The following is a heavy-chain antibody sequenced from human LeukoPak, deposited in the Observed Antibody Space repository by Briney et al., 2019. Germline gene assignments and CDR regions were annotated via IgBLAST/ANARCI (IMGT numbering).Heavy chain of an antibody. CDR1: GYSFSNYR. D-gene: IGHD1-26*01. Sequence: GESLKISCKGSGYSFSNYRIGWVRHMPGKGLEWLGIIYPGDSETKYSPSFQDQGQVLISVDKSISTAYLQWSNLKASDSAIYYCARRYGTASDVFDFWGQGTMVTV. V-gene: IGHV5-51*01. CDR2: IYPGDSET. CDR3: ARRYGTASDVFDF. J-gene: IGHJ3*01.